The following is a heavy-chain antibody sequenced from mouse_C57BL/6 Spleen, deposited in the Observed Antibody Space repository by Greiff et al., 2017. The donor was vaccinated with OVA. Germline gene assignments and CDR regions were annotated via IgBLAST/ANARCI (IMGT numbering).Heavy chain of an antibody. CDR3: TRSMGDY. CDR2: IDPETGGT. J-gene: IGHJ2*01. Sequence: ESGAELVRPGASVTLSCKASGYTFTDYEMHWVKQTPVHGLEWIGAIDPETGGTAYNQKFKGKAILTADKSSSTAYMELRSLTSEDSAVKYCTRSMGDYWGQGTTLTVSA. D-gene: IGHD2-3*01. CDR1: GYTFTDYE. V-gene: IGHV1-15*01.